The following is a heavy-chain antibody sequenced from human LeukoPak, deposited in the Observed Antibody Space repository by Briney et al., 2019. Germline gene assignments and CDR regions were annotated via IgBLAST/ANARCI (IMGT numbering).Heavy chain of an antibody. CDR3: ARHSRGYDSEFGY. CDR1: GDSIITYY. V-gene: IGHV4-59*08. D-gene: IGHD5-12*01. CDR2: MYYSGST. Sequence: LETLSLTCTVSGDSIITYYWSWIRQPPGKGLEWIGYMYYSGSTNYNPSLKSRVTISVDKSRNQFSLTLSSVTAADTAVYYCARHSRGYDSEFGYWGQGTLVTVSS. J-gene: IGHJ4*02.